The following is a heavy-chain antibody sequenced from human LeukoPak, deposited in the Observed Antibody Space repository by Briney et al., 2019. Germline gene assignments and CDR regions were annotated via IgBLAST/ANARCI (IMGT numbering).Heavy chain of an antibody. D-gene: IGHD6-13*01. J-gene: IGHJ4*02. CDR1: GFTFSSYW. CDR3: ARESLAAAATFDY. Sequence: GGSLRLSCAASGFTFSSYWMHWVRQAPGKGLVWVSRINSDESSTTYADSVKGRFIISRDNAKNTLYLQMNSLRAEDTSVYYCARESLAAAATFDYWGQGTLVTVSS. V-gene: IGHV3-74*01. CDR2: INSDESST.